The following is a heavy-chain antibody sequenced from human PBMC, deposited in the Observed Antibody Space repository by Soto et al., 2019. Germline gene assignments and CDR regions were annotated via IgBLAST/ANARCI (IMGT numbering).Heavy chain of an antibody. CDR3: AKESGSITVRGPFDI. CDR2: IYYGGST. CDR1: SGSISSNNW. Sequence: QVQLQESGPGLVKPSGTLSLTCTVTSGSISSNNWWSWVRQSPVKGLEWIGKIYYGGSTNYNPSVMNRLSISIDTARNQVSLRLTSVTAADTAVYYCAKESGSITVRGPFDIWGQGTLVTVSS. V-gene: IGHV4-4*02. J-gene: IGHJ3*02. D-gene: IGHD3-16*01.